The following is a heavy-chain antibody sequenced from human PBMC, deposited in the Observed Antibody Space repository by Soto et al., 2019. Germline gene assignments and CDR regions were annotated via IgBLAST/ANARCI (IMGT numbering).Heavy chain of an antibody. Sequence: SVKVSCKASGFTFTSSAVQWGHQARGQRLEWIGWIVVGSGNTNYAQKFQERDTITRDMSTSTAYMELSSLRSEDTAVYYCAADILTGYYLDYWGQGTLVTVSS. J-gene: IGHJ4*02. V-gene: IGHV1-58*01. CDR2: IVVGSGNT. D-gene: IGHD3-9*01. CDR3: AADILTGYYLDY. CDR1: GFTFTSSA.